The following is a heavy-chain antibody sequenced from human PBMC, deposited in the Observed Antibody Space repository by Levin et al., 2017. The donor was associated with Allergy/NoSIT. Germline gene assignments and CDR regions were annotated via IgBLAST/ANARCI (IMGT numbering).Heavy chain of an antibody. Sequence: ASVKVSCKTSNYSFSSYGVIWLRQAPGQGLEWMGWIAPYSGRTNYSPNMQGRLTLTADTSATTAYMELRSLRSDDTAIYYCARAKTGSYLVDYWGQGTLVNVSS. D-gene: IGHD3-10*01. V-gene: IGHV1-18*01. CDR2: IAPYSGRT. CDR1: NYSFSSYG. J-gene: IGHJ4*02. CDR3: ARAKTGSYLVDY.